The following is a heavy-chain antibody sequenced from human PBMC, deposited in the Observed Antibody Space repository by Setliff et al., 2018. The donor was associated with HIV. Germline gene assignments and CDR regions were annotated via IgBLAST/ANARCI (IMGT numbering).Heavy chain of an antibody. V-gene: IGHV4-61*01. D-gene: IGHD6-6*01. Sequence: ETLSLTCPVSGDSVSSASYYWSWIRQPPGEGLEWIGYIYYSGTTKYNPSLKSRVTISVDTSKNQFSLKLSSVTAADTAVYYCASEAWTSYRSSSGYYYYYMDVWGKGTTVTVSS. J-gene: IGHJ6*03. CDR1: GDSVSSASYY. CDR2: IYYSGTT. CDR3: ASEAWTSYRSSSGYYYYYMDV.